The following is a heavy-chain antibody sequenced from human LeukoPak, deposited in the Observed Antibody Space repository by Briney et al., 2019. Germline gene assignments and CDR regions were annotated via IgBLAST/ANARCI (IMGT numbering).Heavy chain of an antibody. J-gene: IGHJ5*02. D-gene: IGHD3-22*01. CDR1: GFTVSSNY. Sequence: GGSLRLSCAASGFTVSSNYMSWVRQAPGKGLEWVSVIYSGGSTYYADSVKGRFTISRDNSKNTLYLQMNSLRAEDTAVYYCAREPYDSSGYPWGQGTLVTVSS. V-gene: IGHV3-53*01. CDR3: AREPYDSSGYP. CDR2: IYSGGST.